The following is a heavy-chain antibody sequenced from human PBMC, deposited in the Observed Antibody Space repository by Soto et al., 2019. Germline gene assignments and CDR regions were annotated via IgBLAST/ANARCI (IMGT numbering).Heavy chain of an antibody. CDR1: GGTFSSYA. CDR2: IIPIFGTA. Sequence: SVKVSCKASGGTFSSYAISWVRQAPGQGLEWMGGIIPIFGTANYAQKFQGRVTITADESTSTAYMELNSLRSEDTAVYYCANRNRDGYDYYYYGMDVWGQGTTVTVSS. CDR3: ANRNRDGYDYYYYGMDV. V-gene: IGHV1-69*13. D-gene: IGHD5-12*01. J-gene: IGHJ6*02.